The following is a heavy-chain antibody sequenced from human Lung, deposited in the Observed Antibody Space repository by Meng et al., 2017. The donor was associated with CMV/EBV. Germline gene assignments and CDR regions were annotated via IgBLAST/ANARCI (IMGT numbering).Heavy chain of an antibody. J-gene: IGHJ4*02. V-gene: IGHV3-21*01. CDR2: ISSSSSYI. D-gene: IGHD2-2*01. CDR3: ARDLGVVPAARSGH. Sequence: GESXKISCAASGFTFSSYSMNWVRQAPGKGLEWVSSISSSSSYIYYADSVKGRFTISRDNAKNSLYLQMNSLRAEDTAVYYCARDLGVVPAARSGHWGQGXLVTVSS. CDR1: GFTFSSYS.